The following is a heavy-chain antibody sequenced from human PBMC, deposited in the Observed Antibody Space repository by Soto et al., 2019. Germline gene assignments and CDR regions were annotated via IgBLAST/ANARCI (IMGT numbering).Heavy chain of an antibody. CDR3: ARGHVRIRAFSIYYYYGMDV. J-gene: IGHJ6*02. CDR1: GGSVKTGGYY. D-gene: IGHD2-21*01. Sequence: SETLSLTSTVSGGSVKTGGYYWTWIRQFPGKGLEWMGYIFYSGSTYYNPSLKSRVTISVDTSKNQFSLKLSSVTAADTAVYYCARGHVRIRAFSIYYYYGMDVWGQGTTVTVSS. CDR2: IFYSGST. V-gene: IGHV4-30-4*08.